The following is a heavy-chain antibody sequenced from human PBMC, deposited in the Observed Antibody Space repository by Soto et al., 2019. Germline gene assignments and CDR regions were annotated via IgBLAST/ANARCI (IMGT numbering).Heavy chain of an antibody. J-gene: IGHJ6*03. CDR1: GFTFSSYS. Sequence: SGGSLRLSCAASGFTFSSYSMNWVRQAPGKGLEWVSYISSSSSTIYYADSVKGRFTISRDNAKNSLYLQMNSLRAEDTAVYYCAREAPYGDNYYYYYYMDVWGKGTTVTVSS. V-gene: IGHV3-48*01. CDR3: AREAPYGDNYYYYYYMDV. D-gene: IGHD4-17*01. CDR2: ISSSSSTI.